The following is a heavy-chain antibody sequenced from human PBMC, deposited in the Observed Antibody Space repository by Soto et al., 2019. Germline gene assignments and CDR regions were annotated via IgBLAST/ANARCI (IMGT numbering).Heavy chain of an antibody. CDR3: ARGLITGSHYSGGWYYFDS. D-gene: IGHD6-19*01. J-gene: IGHJ4*02. V-gene: IGHV4-34*01. CDR1: GESFSGYI. Sequence: QVQLQQSGAGLWKPSETLSLTCAVYGESFSGYIWTWIRQTPGKGLQWIGQINHSGSAYYNPSLKRRVTISVHTSNSQFSLELSSVTAADTAVYYCARGLITGSHYSGGWYYFDSWGQGTQVTVSS. CDR2: INHSGSA.